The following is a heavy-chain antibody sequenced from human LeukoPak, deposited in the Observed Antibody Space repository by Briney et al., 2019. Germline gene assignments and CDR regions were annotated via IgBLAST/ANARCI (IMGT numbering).Heavy chain of an antibody. CDR1: GGSISSYY. CDR2: IYYSGST. J-gene: IGHJ4*02. V-gene: IGHV4-59*12. Sequence: PSETLSLTCTVSGGSISSYYWSRIRQPPGKGLEWIGYIYYSGSTNYNPSLKSRVTISVDTSKNQFSLKLSSLTAADTAVYYCARAGYSGGYYLDYWGQGTLVTVSS. D-gene: IGHD5-12*01. CDR3: ARAGYSGGYYLDY.